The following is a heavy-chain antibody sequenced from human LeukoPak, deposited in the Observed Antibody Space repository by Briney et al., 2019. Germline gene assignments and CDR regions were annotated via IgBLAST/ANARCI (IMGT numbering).Heavy chain of an antibody. V-gene: IGHV3-23*01. J-gene: IGHJ4*02. Sequence: GGSLRLSCAVSGITLSNYGMAWVRQAPGKGLEWVASLSASGGGTRYADCVRGRFTICRDNAKNTLYLQMISLRAEATAVYFCAKRGVVIRVILVGFHKEAYYFDSWGQGVLVTVSS. CDR1: GITLSNYG. D-gene: IGHD3-22*01. CDR3: AKRGVVIRVILVGFHKEAYYFDS. CDR2: LSASGGGT.